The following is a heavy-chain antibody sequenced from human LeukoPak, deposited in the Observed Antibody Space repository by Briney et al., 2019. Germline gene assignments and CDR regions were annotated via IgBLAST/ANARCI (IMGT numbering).Heavy chain of an antibody. D-gene: IGHD1-26*01. V-gene: IGHV4-34*01. J-gene: IGHJ4*02. CDR2: INHSGST. Sequence: SETLSPTCAVYGGSFSGYYWSWIRQPPGKGLEWIGEINHSGSTNYNPSLKSRVTISVDTSKNQFSLKLSSVTAADTAVYYCARGYSGSYIDYWGQGTLVTVSS. CDR3: ARGYSGSYIDY. CDR1: GGSFSGYY.